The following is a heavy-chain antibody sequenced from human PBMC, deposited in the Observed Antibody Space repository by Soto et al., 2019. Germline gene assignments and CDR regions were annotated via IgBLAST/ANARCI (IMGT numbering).Heavy chain of an antibody. Sequence: ASVKVSCKASGYTFTELSMHWVRQAPGKGLEWMGGFDPEDGETIYAQKFQGRVTMTEDTSTDTAYMELSSLRSEDTAVYYCATTPPTPNYYDSSGYYYYWGQGTLVTVSS. CDR3: ATTPPTPNYYDSSGYYYY. CDR1: GYTFTELS. D-gene: IGHD3-22*01. J-gene: IGHJ4*02. V-gene: IGHV1-24*01. CDR2: FDPEDGET.